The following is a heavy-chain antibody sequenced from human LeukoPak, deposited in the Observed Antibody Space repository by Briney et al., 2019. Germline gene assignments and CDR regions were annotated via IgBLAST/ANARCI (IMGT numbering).Heavy chain of an antibody. CDR2: ISSSSSYI. J-gene: IGHJ3*02. D-gene: IGHD1-26*01. V-gene: IGHV3-21*01. Sequence: GGSLRLSCAASGFTFGSYSMNWVRQAPGKGLEWVSSISSSSSYIYYADSVKGRFTISRDNAKNSLYLQMNSLRAEDTAVYYCARDMGYSESYSAFDIWGQGTMVTVS. CDR1: GFTFGSYS. CDR3: ARDMGYSESYSAFDI.